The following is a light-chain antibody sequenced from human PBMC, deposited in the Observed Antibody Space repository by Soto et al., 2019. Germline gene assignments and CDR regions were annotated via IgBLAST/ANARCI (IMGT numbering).Light chain of an antibody. CDR3: SSYAGSNTYV. V-gene: IGLV2-8*01. CDR1: SSDVGGYIY. J-gene: IGLJ1*01. Sequence: QSVLAQPPSASGSPGQSVTISCTGTSSDVGGYIYVSWYQHHPGKAPKLMIYEASKRPSGVPDRFSGSKSGNTASLTVSGLQAEDEADYYCSSYAGSNTYVFGTGTKDTVL. CDR2: EAS.